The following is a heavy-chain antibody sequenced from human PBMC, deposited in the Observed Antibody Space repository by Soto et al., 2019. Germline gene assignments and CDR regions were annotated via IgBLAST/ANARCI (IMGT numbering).Heavy chain of an antibody. D-gene: IGHD1-26*01. Sequence: GGSLRLSCAASGFTFSSYGMHWVRQAPGKGLEWVAVIWYDGSNKYYADSVKGRSTISRDNSKNTLYLQMDSLRAEDTAVYYCARAYSGSYGLAYWGQGTLVTVSS. V-gene: IGHV3-33*01. CDR3: ARAYSGSYGLAY. CDR1: GFTFSSYG. J-gene: IGHJ4*02. CDR2: IWYDGSNK.